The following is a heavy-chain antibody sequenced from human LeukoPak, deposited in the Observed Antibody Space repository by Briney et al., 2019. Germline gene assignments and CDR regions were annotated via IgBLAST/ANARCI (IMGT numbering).Heavy chain of an antibody. V-gene: IGHV3-21*01. CDR1: GFTFSAYN. D-gene: IGHD6-6*01. CDR2: ITSGTTYI. CDR3: ARWPYSSSYYFDY. J-gene: IGHJ4*02. Sequence: GGSLRLSCAASGFTFSAYNMNWVRESPEKGLEWVSSITSGTTYIYYADSVRGRFTLSRDNAKNTLYLQMNSLRAEDTAVYYCARWPYSSSYYFDYWGQGTLVTVSS.